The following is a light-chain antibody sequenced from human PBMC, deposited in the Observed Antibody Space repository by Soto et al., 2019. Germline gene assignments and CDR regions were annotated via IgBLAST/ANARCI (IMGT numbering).Light chain of an antibody. J-gene: IGKJ2*01. V-gene: IGKV1-39*01. CDR3: QQSYSTPRT. CDR2: AAS. CDR1: QSISSY. Sequence: DIQMTQSPSSLSASVGDRVTITCRASQSISSYLNWYQQKPGKAPKLLIYAASSLQSGVPLRFSGSGSGTDFTLTIRSLQPEDFATYYCQQSYSTPRTFGQGTKLEIK.